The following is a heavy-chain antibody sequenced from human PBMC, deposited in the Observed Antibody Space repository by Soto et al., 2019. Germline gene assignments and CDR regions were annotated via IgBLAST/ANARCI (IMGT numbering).Heavy chain of an antibody. Sequence: ASVKVSCEASGYTFTSYGTSWVRQAPGQGLEWMGWISAYNGNTNYAQKLQGRVTMTTDTSTSTAYMELRSLRSVDTAVYYCAREWSGSYYDYWGQGTLVTVSS. CDR2: ISAYNGNT. V-gene: IGHV1-18*01. D-gene: IGHD1-26*01. J-gene: IGHJ4*02. CDR1: GYTFTSYG. CDR3: AREWSGSYYDY.